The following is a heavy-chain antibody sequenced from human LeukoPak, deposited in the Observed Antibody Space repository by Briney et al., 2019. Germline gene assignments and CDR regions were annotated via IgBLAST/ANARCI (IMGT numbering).Heavy chain of an antibody. V-gene: IGHV1-46*03. CDR1: GYTFTSYY. J-gene: IGHJ2*01. CDR3: ARDRSPRVSFVGVQMGYFDL. D-gene: IGHD2-2*01. CDR2: INPSGGST. Sequence: ASVKVSCKASGYTFTSYYMHWVRQAPGQGLEWMGIINPSGGSTSYAQKFQGRVTMTRDTSTSTVYVELSSLRSEDTAVYYCARDRSPRVSFVGVQMGYFDLWGRGTLVTVSS.